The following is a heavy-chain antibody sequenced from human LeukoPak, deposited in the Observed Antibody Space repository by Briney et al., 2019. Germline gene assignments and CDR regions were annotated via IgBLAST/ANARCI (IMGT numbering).Heavy chain of an antibody. V-gene: IGHV3-15*01. Sequence: GGSLRLSCAASGFSFSHSWMSWVRQAPGKGLEWLGRIKSKHEGETTDHAASVKGRFTISRDDSKNTAYLQVNNLRIEDTAVYYCTTDPRDWGQGTLVTVSS. CDR3: TTDPRD. CDR2: IKSKHEGETT. CDR1: GFSFSHSW. J-gene: IGHJ4*02.